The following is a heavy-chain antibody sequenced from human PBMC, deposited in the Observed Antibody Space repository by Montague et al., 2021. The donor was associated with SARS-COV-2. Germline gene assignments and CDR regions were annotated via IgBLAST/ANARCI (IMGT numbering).Heavy chain of an antibody. CDR1: GGSINSSTYY. J-gene: IGHJ3*01. CDR2: LYYRGDX. V-gene: IGHV4-39*01. D-gene: IGHD1-1*01. Sequence: SETLSLTCIVSGGSINSSTYYWAWLRQPPGKGLEWIATLYYRGDXWSDPSLRSRVTISADTSRNQFNLKPTSVTAADMGLYYCARRVTRGAFGVWGQGTMVTVSS. CDR3: ARRVTRGAFGV.